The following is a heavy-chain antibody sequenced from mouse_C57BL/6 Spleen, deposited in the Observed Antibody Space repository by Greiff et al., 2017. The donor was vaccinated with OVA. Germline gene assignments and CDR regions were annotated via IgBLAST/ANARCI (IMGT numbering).Heavy chain of an antibody. D-gene: IGHD1-1*01. J-gene: IGHJ3*01. CDR2: INPSTGGT. CDR1: GYSFTGYY. CDR3: ARDYYGSSSAWFAY. V-gene: IGHV1-42*01. Sequence: EVQGVESGPELVKPGASVKISCKASGYSFTGYYMNWVKQSPEKSLEWIGEINPSTGGTTYNQKFKAKATLTVDKSSSTAYMQLKSLTSEDSAVYYCARDYYGSSSAWFAYWGQGTLVTVSA.